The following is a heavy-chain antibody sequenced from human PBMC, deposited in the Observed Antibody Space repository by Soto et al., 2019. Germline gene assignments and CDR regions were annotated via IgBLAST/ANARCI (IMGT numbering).Heavy chain of an antibody. CDR3: TTDSYMTNIIVSFDY. V-gene: IGHV3-15*07. J-gene: IGHJ4*01. CDR1: GFIFSNAL. Sequence: EVHLVESGGGLVKPGGSLRLSCAASGFIFSNALITWVRQAPGKGLEWVGRVKSKTDGGTTDFAAPVKGRFAISRDDSKNMVYREMNSIKTEDTAIYSCTTDSYMTNIIVSFDYWGHGTLVTVSS. CDR2: VKSKTDGGTT. D-gene: IGHD4-17*01.